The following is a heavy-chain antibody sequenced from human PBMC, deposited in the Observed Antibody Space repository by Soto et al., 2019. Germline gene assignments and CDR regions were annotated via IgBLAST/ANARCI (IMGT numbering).Heavy chain of an antibody. D-gene: IGHD6-6*01. CDR2: MNPNSGNT. Sequence: GASVKVSCKASGYTLTSYDINWVRQATGQGLEWMGWMNPNSGNTGYAQKFQGRVTMTRNTSISTAYMELSSLRSEDTAVYYCASEYSSSYGPLDPWGQGTLVTVSS. CDR1: GYTLTSYD. V-gene: IGHV1-8*01. CDR3: ASEYSSSYGPLDP. J-gene: IGHJ5*02.